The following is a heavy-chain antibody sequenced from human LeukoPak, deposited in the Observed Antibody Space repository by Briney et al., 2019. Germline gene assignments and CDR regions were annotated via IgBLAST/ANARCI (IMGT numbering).Heavy chain of an antibody. D-gene: IGHD3-22*01. CDR1: GFTFSSYW. J-gene: IGHJ3*02. V-gene: IGHV3-7*01. CDR3: ARDTGTRITMIVVVIPGKAFDI. CDR2: IKQDGSEK. Sequence: GSLRLSCAASGFTFSSYWMSWARQAPGKGLEWVANIKQDGSEKYYVDSVKGRFTISRDNAKNSLYLQMNSLRAEDTAVYYCARDTGTRITMIVVVIPGKAFDIWGQGTMVTVSS.